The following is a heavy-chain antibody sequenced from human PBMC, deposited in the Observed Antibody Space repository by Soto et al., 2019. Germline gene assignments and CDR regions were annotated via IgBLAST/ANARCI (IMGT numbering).Heavy chain of an antibody. Sequence: QVQLVQSGAEVKKPGASVKVSCKASGYTFTGYYMHWVRQAPGQRLEWMGWINPNSGGTNYAQKFQGWVTMTRDTSISTAYMELSRLRSDDTAVYYCARDEGIAARRLFDYWGQGTLVTVSS. J-gene: IGHJ4*02. CDR3: ARDEGIAARRLFDY. D-gene: IGHD6-6*01. V-gene: IGHV1-2*04. CDR2: INPNSGGT. CDR1: GYTFTGYY.